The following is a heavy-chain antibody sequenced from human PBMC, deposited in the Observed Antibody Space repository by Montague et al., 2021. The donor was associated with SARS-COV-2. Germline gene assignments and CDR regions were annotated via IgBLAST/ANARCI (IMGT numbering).Heavy chain of an antibody. J-gene: IGHJ4*02. CDR2: INHSGST. CDR3: ARVFPRWLQFDPYFDY. CDR1: GGSFSGYY. V-gene: IGHV4-34*01. Sequence: SETLSLTCAVYGGSFSGYYWSWIRQPPGKGLEWIGEINHSGSTNYNPSLKSRVTISVDTSKNQFSLKLSSVIAADTAVYYCARVFPRWLQFDPYFDYWGQGTLVTVSS. D-gene: IGHD5-24*01.